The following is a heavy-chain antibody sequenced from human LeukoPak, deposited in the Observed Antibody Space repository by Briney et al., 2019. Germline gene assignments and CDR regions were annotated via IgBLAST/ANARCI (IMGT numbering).Heavy chain of an antibody. CDR1: GFTFSSYW. D-gene: IGHD3-16*02. V-gene: IGHV3-74*01. J-gene: IGHJ4*02. Sequence: PGGSLRLSCAASGFTFSSYWMHWVRQAPGKGLVWVSRIKSDGSSTSYADSVKGRFTISRDNAKNTLYLQMNGLRTEDTAVYYCARWDYVWGSYRHGYDYWGQGTLVTVSS. CDR2: IKSDGSST. CDR3: ARWDYVWGSYRHGYDY.